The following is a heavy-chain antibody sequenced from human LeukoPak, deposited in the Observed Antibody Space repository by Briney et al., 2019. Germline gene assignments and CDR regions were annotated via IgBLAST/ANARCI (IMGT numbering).Heavy chain of an antibody. V-gene: IGHV3-30-3*01. CDR3: ARSIMIFGVARGLGDWFDP. CDR1: GFTFSSYA. Sequence: GGSLRLSCAASGFTFSSYAMHWVRQAPGKGLEWVAVISYDGSNKYYVDSVKGRFTISRDNSKNTLYLQMNSLRAEDTAVYYCARSIMIFGVARGLGDWFDPWGQGILVTVSS. CDR2: ISYDGSNK. J-gene: IGHJ5*02. D-gene: IGHD3-3*01.